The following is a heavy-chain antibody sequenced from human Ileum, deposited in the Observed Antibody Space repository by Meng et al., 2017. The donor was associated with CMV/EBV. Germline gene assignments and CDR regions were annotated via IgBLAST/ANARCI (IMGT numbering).Heavy chain of an antibody. CDR1: GFTFSSYA. J-gene: IGHJ4*02. D-gene: IGHD2-15*01. CDR3: AKADS. Sequence: GESLKIPCAASGFTFSSYALSWVRQAPGKGLEWVSVIYSGGSSTYYADSVKGRFTISRDNSKNTLYLQMNSLRAEDTAVYYCAKADSWGQGTLVTVSS. V-gene: IGHV3-23*03. CDR2: IYSGGSST.